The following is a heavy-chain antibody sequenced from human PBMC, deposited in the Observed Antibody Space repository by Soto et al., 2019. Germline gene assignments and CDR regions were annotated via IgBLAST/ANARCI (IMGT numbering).Heavy chain of an antibody. CDR2: IKSKTDGGTT. V-gene: IGHV3-15*01. CDR1: GFTINNAW. Sequence: PGGSLRLSCAASGFTINNAWMSWVRQAPGKGLEWVGRIKSKTDGGTTDYAAPVKGRFTISRDDSKNTLYLQMNSLKTEDTAVYYCTTDPQQLVPDYWGQGTLVTVSS. CDR3: TTDPQQLVPDY. D-gene: IGHD6-13*01. J-gene: IGHJ4*02.